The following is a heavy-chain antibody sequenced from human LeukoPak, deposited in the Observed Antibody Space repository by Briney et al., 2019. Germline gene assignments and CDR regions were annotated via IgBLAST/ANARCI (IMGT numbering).Heavy chain of an antibody. V-gene: IGHV3-20*01. D-gene: IGHD3-16*01. Sequence: GGSLRLSCAASGFTFSSYAMSWVRQAPGKGLEWVSGINWNGGSTGYADSVKGRFTISRDNAKNSLYLQMNSLRAEDTALYHCARGSLYADYYFDYWGQGTLVTVSS. J-gene: IGHJ4*02. CDR3: ARGSLYADYYFDY. CDR2: INWNGGST. CDR1: GFTFSSYA.